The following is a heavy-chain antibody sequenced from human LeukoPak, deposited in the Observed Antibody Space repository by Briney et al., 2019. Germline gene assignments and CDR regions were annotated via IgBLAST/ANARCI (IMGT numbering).Heavy chain of an antibody. Sequence: GGSLRLSCAASGFTFSDYYMSWIRQAPGKGLEWVSYISSSGSTIYYADSVKGRFTISRDNAKNSLYLQMNSLRAEDTAVYYCARDMRNQTIFGVVIESYYYYGMDVWGQGTTVTVSS. J-gene: IGHJ6*02. CDR3: ARDMRNQTIFGVVIESYYYYGMDV. D-gene: IGHD3-3*01. CDR2: ISSSGSTI. CDR1: GFTFSDYY. V-gene: IGHV3-11*01.